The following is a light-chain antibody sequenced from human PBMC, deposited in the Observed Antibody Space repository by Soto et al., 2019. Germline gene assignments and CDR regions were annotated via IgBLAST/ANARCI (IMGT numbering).Light chain of an antibody. CDR1: QGVSSY. Sequence: EIVLTQSPATLSLSTGERATLSCRASQGVSSYLAWYQQKPGQAPRLLIYDASNLATGIPARFSGSGSGTDFTLTISRLEPEDFAVYYCQQQGWSWITFGKGTKVDIK. CDR2: DAS. V-gene: IGKV3-11*01. CDR3: QQQGWSWIT. J-gene: IGKJ1*01.